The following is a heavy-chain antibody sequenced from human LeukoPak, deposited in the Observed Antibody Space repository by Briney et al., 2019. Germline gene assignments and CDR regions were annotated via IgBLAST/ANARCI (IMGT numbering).Heavy chain of an antibody. V-gene: IGHV7-4-1*02. J-gene: IGHJ4*02. Sequence: ASVRVSCKASGYTFTNYTLNWVRQAPGQGLEWMGWIDTNTGNPTYAQGFIGRFFFSLDTSVTTSYLQISSLKAEDITVYYCARGYDTTGYFSYWGQGALVAVSS. CDR2: IDTNTGNP. CDR3: ARGYDTTGYFSY. CDR1: GYTFTNYT. D-gene: IGHD3-22*01.